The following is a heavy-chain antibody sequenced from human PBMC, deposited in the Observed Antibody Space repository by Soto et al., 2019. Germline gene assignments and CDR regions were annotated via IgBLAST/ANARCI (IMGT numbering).Heavy chain of an antibody. V-gene: IGHV3-53*02. Sequence: EVQLVETGGDLIQPGGSLRLSCGASGFTVISNYMSWVRQAPGKGLEWVAVIHSGGNTYYADSVMGRFTISRDNSKNTLYLQMNSLRAEDTAVYYCARDSRGGASLHWGQGTLVTVSS. CDR2: IHSGGNT. D-gene: IGHD2-15*01. CDR3: ARDSRGGASLH. CDR1: GFTVISNY. J-gene: IGHJ4*02.